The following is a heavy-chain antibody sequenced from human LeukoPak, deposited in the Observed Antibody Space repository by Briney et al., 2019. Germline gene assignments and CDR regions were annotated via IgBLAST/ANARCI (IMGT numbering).Heavy chain of an antibody. J-gene: IGHJ6*03. Sequence: SETLSLTCTVSGDSISGSSYYWSWIRQPPGKGLEWIGEINHSGSTNYNPSLKSRVTISVDTSKNQFSLKLSSVTAADTAVYYCARLKGYSSSWFRSLTYYYYYMDVWGKGTTVTISS. V-gene: IGHV4-39*07. CDR2: INHSGST. D-gene: IGHD6-13*01. CDR3: ARLKGYSSSWFRSLTYYYYYMDV. CDR1: GDSISGSSYY.